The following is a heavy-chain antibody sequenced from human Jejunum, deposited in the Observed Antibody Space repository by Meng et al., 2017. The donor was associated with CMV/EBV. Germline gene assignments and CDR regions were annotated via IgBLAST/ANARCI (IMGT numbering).Heavy chain of an antibody. J-gene: IGHJ5*02. CDR1: GGSLSGFF. CDR2: INHSGNT. D-gene: IGHD1-14*01. V-gene: IGHV4-34*01. Sequence: LSVTCTVYGGSLSGFFWAYLRQPPGKGLEWIGEINHSGNTYYNPSLKSRLTMSLDTSKNQFFLNLSSVTAADTAVYYCGRGDNYFPETWGQGALVTVSS. CDR3: GRGDNYFPET.